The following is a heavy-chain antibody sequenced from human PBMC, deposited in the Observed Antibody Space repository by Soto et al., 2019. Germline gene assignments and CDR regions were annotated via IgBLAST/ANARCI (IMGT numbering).Heavy chain of an antibody. D-gene: IGHD3-22*01. CDR1: GGTFNNYA. J-gene: IGHJ3*02. CDR3: ARPRSHYYDRSAKRAFDI. CDR2: IIPLFGTT. V-gene: IGHV1-69*01. Sequence: VKVSCKASGGTFNNYAISWVRQAPGQRLEWMGGIIPLFGTTNYAQKFQGRVTITADESTSTAYKELSSLRSEDPAFYYCARPRSHYYDRSAKRAFDIWGQGKRVTVSS.